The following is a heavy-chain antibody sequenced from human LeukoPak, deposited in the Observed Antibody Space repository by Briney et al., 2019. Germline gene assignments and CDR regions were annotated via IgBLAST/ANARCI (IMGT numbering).Heavy chain of an antibody. J-gene: IGHJ6*03. Sequence: SETLSLTCAVSGDSISNYCWSWIRQPPGKGLEWIGCIYYSGTTYYKPSLKTRVTISVDTSKKQFSLKLSSATAADTAVYYCARGRVSSSTWYSTYYYYFYMDVWGKGTTVTVSS. CDR3: ARGRVSSSTWYSTYYYYFYMDV. CDR2: IYYSGTT. CDR1: GDSISNYC. V-gene: IGHV4-59*01. D-gene: IGHD1-1*01.